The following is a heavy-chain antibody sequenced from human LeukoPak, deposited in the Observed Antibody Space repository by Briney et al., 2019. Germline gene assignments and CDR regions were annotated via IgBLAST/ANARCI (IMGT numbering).Heavy chain of an antibody. CDR3: ARDLYPPISSGWYPGY. V-gene: IGHV3-7*03. J-gene: IGHJ4*02. CDR1: GFTFSSYW. D-gene: IGHD6-19*01. CDR2: IKQDGSEK. Sequence: GGSLRLSCAASGFTFSSYWMSWVRQAPGKGLEWVANIKQDGSEKYYVDSVKGRFTISRDNAKNSLYLQMNSLRADDTAVYYCARDLYPPISSGWYPGYWGQGTLVTVSS.